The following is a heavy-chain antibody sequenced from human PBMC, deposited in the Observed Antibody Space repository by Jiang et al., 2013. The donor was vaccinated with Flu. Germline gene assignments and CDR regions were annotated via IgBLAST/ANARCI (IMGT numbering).Heavy chain of an antibody. CDR1: GFTFSSYA. D-gene: IGHD3-22*01. CDR2: ISGSGGST. V-gene: IGHV3-23*04. Sequence: VQLVESGGGLVQPGGSLRLSCAASGFTFSSYAMSWVRQAPGRGLEWVSAISGSGGSTYYADSVKGRFTISRDNSKNTLYLQMNSLRAEDTAVYYCAKDEGRKWLLLRLSHPLFDYWGQGTLVTVSS. CDR3: AKDEGRKWLLLRLSHPLFDY. J-gene: IGHJ4*02.